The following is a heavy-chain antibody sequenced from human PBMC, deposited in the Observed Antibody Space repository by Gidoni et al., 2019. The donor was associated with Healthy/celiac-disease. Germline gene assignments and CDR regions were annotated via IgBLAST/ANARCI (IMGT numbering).Heavy chain of an antibody. CDR1: GFTFRSYS. V-gene: IGHV3-21*01. CDR3: ATARELGDAFDI. D-gene: IGHD7-27*01. Sequence: EVQLVESGGGLVKPGGSLRLSCAASGFTFRSYSMNWVRQAPGKGLEWVSSISSSSSYIYYADSVKGRFTISRDNAKNSLYLQMNSLRAEDTAVYYCATARELGDAFDIWGQGTMVTVSS. CDR2: ISSSSSYI. J-gene: IGHJ3*02.